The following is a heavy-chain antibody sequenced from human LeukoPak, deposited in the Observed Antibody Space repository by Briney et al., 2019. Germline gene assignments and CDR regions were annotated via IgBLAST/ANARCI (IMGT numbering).Heavy chain of an antibody. V-gene: IGHV3-30*04. D-gene: IGHD5-12*01. Sequence: GGSLRLSCAASGFTFSSYAMHWVRQAPGKGLEWVAVISYDGSNKYYADSVKGRFTISRDNSKNTLYLQMNSLRAGDTAVYYCARGSGYDYWGQGTLVTVSS. J-gene: IGHJ4*02. CDR1: GFTFSSYA. CDR2: ISYDGSNK. CDR3: ARGSGYDY.